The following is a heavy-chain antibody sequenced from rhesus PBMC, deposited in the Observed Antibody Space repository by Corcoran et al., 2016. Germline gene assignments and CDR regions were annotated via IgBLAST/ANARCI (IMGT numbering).Heavy chain of an antibody. D-gene: IGHD2-15*01. CDR3: ATLLPGNVAY. CDR2: NDPSDSDT. Sequence: EVQLVQSGAEVKRPGESLKISCKTSGYSFTSYWISWVSQMPGKGLEWIGANDPSDSDTSSSPSFQGQLPMSADKSISTAYLQWGSLKSSDTATYYCATLLPGNVAYWGQGVLVTVSS. CDR1: GYSFTSYW. V-gene: IGHV5-2*01. J-gene: IGHJ4*01.